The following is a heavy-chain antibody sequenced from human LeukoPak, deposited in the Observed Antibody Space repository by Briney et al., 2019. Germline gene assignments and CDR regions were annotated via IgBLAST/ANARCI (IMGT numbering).Heavy chain of an antibody. CDR2: INPNSGGT. CDR3: ARGLLVRQYENWFDP. CDR1: GYTFTGYY. V-gene: IGHV1-2*02. J-gene: IGHJ5*02. D-gene: IGHD1-26*01. Sequence: ASVKVSCKASGYTFTGYYMHWVRQVPGQGLEWMGWINPNSGGTNYAQKFQGRVTMTRDTSISTAYMELSRLRSDDTAVYYCARGLLVRQYENWFDPWGQGTLVTVSS.